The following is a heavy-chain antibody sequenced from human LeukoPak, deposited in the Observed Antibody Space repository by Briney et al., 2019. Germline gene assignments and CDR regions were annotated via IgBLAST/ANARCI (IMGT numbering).Heavy chain of an antibody. CDR3: AGGWYYFDY. CDR2: ISFDGNNK. Sequence: GRSLRLSCAASGFTFSNYGMHRVRQAPGKGLEWVAVISFDGNNKYYADSVKGRFTISRDNSKNTLFLQMNSLRAEDTAVYYCAGGWYYFDYWGQGTLVTVSS. D-gene: IGHD2-15*01. V-gene: IGHV3-30*03. CDR1: GFTFSNYG. J-gene: IGHJ4*02.